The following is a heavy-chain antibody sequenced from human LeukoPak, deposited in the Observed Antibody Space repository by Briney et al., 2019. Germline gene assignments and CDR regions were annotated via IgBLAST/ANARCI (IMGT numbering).Heavy chain of an antibody. CDR3: AKEYSSGWSYWYFDL. J-gene: IGHJ2*01. CDR2: ISKDGSTK. V-gene: IGHV3-30*18. CDR1: GFTFSSYA. D-gene: IGHD6-19*01. Sequence: GGSLRLSCAASGFTFSSYAMSWVRQAPGKGLEWVAVISKDGSTKIYSAAVKGRFTISRDNSRNTMYLQMNSLRPEDTAVYFCAKEYSSGWSYWYFDLWGRGTLVTVSS.